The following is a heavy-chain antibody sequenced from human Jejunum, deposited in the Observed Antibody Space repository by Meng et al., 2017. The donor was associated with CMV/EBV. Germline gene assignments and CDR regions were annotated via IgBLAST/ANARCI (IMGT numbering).Heavy chain of an antibody. Sequence: APGFKLGTSWRNWVGQARGKGPEWMANINQDGSVISYVDSVKGRLNISRDNARNSLYLQMNSLRTEDTAVYYCARDRGFLQFDYWGPGTLVTVSS. V-gene: IGHV3-7*03. D-gene: IGHD3-10*01. CDR2: INQDGSVI. CDR3: ARDRGFLQFDY. CDR1: GFKLGTSW. J-gene: IGHJ4*02.